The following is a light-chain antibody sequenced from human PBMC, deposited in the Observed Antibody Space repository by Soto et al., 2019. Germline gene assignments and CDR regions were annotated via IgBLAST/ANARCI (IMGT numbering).Light chain of an antibody. CDR2: EVS. J-gene: IGLJ3*02. V-gene: IGLV2-14*01. CDR1: SSDVGGYKY. Sequence: QSALTQPASVSGSPGQSITISCTGTSSDVGGYKYVSWYQQYPGKAPKLIIYEVSNRPSGVSTRFSGSMSGNTASLTISGLQAEDEADYYCSSYTSTTPWVFGGGTKLTVL. CDR3: SSYTSTTPWV.